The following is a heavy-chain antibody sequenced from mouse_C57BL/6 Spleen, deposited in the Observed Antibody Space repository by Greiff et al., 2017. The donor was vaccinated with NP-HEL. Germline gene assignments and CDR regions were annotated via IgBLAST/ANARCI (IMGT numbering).Heavy chain of an antibody. Sequence: QVQLQQSGAELVRPGSSVKLSCKASGYTFTSYWMHWVKQRPIQGLEWIGNIDPSDSETHYNQKFKDKATLTVDKSSSTAYMQLSSLTSEDSAVYYCARERVYYGSSLDYWGQGTTLTVSS. CDR3: ARERVYYGSSLDY. V-gene: IGHV1-52*01. CDR1: GYTFTSYW. J-gene: IGHJ2*01. D-gene: IGHD1-1*01. CDR2: IDPSDSET.